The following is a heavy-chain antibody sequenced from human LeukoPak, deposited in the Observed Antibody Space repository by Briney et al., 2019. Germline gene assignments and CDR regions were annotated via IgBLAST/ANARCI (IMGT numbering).Heavy chain of an antibody. V-gene: IGHV1-18*01. J-gene: IGHJ4*02. CDR1: GYTFTSYG. CDR3: ARGGTYSRGLLVY. Sequence: ASVKVSCKASGYTFTSYGISWVRQAPGQGLEGMGWIRAYNGNTNYAQKFQGRVTMHTATSTSTAYMELRSLRSHDTAVYYCARGGTYSRGLLVYWGQGTLVTVYS. D-gene: IGHD1-26*01. CDR2: IRAYNGNT.